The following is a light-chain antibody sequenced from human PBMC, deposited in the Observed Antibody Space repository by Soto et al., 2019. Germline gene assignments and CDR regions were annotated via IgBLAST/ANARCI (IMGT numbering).Light chain of an antibody. J-gene: IGKJ5*01. CDR1: QSVEKY. Sequence: ETVLMQSPATLSLSPGERATLSCRVSQSVEKYLAWYQQKPGQAPRLLIFDASNRATDIPARFSGSGSGTDFTLTISSLEPEDFAIYYCQQRKYWPPITFGQGTRLEIK. CDR3: QQRKYWPPIT. CDR2: DAS. V-gene: IGKV3-11*01.